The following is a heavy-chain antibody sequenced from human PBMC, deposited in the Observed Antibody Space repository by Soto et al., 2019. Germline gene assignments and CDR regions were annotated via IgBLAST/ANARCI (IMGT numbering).Heavy chain of an antibody. CDR1: GFTFSDYP. J-gene: IGHJ4*02. D-gene: IGHD6-13*01. V-gene: IGHV3-30*04. CDR2: ISYDGRVK. Sequence: GGSLRLSCAASGFTFSDYPMHWVRQAPGKGLEWVAVISYDGRVKYYVDSVKGRFTISRDDSKNTLYLQMNSLRAEDTAVYYCAKDRYESHNSAAGTNSDYWGQGTLVTVSS. CDR3: AKDRYESHNSAAGTNSDY.